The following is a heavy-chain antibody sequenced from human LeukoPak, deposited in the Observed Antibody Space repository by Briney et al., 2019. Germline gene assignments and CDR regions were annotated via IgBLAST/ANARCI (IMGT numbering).Heavy chain of an antibody. J-gene: IGHJ5*02. CDR3: ARDYYYDSSGYLVGWFDP. V-gene: IGHV4-38-2*02. Sequence: PPETLSLTCSVSGYSISAGYYWAWIRQSPGKGLEWIGSIWHSGNTSYNPSRKSRVTISVDTSKNQFSLKLSSATAADTAVYYCARDYYYDSSGYLVGWFDPWGPGTLVTVSS. CDR2: IWHSGNT. CDR1: GYSISAGYY. D-gene: IGHD3-22*01.